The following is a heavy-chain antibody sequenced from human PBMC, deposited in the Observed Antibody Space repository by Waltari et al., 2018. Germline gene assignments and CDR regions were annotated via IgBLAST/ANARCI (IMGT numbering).Heavy chain of an antibody. V-gene: IGHV2-5*01. CDR1: GFSLSTSGLG. Sequence: QITLKESGPTLVKPTQTLTLTCTFSGFSLSTSGLGVGWIRQPPGTALEWLALIYWNDDKRYSPALKSRLTITKDTYKNQVVLTMTNMDPVETATYYCAHGFVVVTAATFDPWGQGTLVTVSS. CDR3: AHGFVVVTAATFDP. J-gene: IGHJ5*02. CDR2: IYWNDDK. D-gene: IGHD2-2*01.